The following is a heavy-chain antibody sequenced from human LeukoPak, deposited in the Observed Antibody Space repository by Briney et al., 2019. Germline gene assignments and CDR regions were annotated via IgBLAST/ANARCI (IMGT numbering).Heavy chain of an antibody. D-gene: IGHD3-3*01. Sequence: ASVKVSCKASGYTFTSYDISWVRQATGQELEWMGWMNPNSGNTGYAQKFQGRVTMTRNTSISTAYMELSSLRSEDTAVYYCATRFSDFWTYGMDVWGQGTTVTVSS. J-gene: IGHJ6*02. CDR3: ATRFSDFWTYGMDV. CDR1: GYTFTSYD. CDR2: MNPNSGNT. V-gene: IGHV1-8*01.